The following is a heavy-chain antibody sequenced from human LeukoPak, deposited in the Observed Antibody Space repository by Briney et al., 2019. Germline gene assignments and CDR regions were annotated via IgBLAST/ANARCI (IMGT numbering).Heavy chain of an antibody. V-gene: IGHV1-2*02. Sequence: GASVKVSCKASGYTFTGNYIHWVRQAPGQGPEWMGWINPNSGGTNYAQKFQGRVTMTRDTSISTAYMELSRLRSDDTAVYYCAREEIIVGATTGNWFDPWGQGTLVTVSS. CDR1: GYTFTGNY. CDR2: INPNSGGT. D-gene: IGHD1-26*01. J-gene: IGHJ5*02. CDR3: AREEIIVGATTGNWFDP.